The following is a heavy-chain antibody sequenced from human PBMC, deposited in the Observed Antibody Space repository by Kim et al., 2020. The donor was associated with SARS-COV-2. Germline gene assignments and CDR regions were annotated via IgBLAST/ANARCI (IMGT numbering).Heavy chain of an antibody. Sequence: SVKGRFTTTRDNSKNTLYLQMSRLRAEDTAVYYCVKDTDILTGYFYGMDVWGQGTTVTVSS. CDR3: VKDTDILTGYFYGMDV. V-gene: IGHV3-64D*06. D-gene: IGHD3-9*01. J-gene: IGHJ6*02.